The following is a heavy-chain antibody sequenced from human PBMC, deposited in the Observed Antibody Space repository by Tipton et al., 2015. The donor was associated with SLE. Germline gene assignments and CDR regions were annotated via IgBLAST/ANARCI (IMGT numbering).Heavy chain of an antibody. J-gene: IGHJ2*01. Sequence: TLSLTCTVSGGSISYYYWSWIRQPAGKGLEWIGRIYTSGNTNYNPSLRSRVTMSVDTSKNHFSLKLISVTAADTAVYYCAREFLNPVTTVHYYFDPWGRGTLVTVSS. CDR3: AREFLNPVTTVHYYFDP. CDR1: GGSISYYY. CDR2: IYTSGNT. V-gene: IGHV4-4*07. D-gene: IGHD4-11*01.